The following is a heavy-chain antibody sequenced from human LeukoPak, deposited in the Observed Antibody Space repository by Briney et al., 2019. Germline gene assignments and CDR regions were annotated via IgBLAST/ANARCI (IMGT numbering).Heavy chain of an antibody. D-gene: IGHD3-22*01. CDR2: IYHSGST. Sequence: PSETLSLTCAVSGGSISSSNWWSWVRQPPGKGLEWIGEIYHSGSTNYNPSLKSRVTISVDKSKNQFSLKLSSVTAADTAVYYCARELLTYYYDSSGTNDAFDIWGQGTMVTVSS. CDR1: GGSISSSNW. J-gene: IGHJ3*02. CDR3: ARELLTYYYDSSGTNDAFDI. V-gene: IGHV4-4*02.